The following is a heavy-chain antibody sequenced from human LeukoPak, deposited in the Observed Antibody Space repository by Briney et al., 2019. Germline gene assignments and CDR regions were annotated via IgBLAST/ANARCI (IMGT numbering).Heavy chain of an antibody. J-gene: IGHJ3*02. Sequence: ASVKVSCKAFGYTFTSNYMHWVRRAPGQGPEWMGVISPSGGSTTYAQKFQGRVTMTRDMSTSTVYMELSSLRSEDTAVYYCARGLAAQIDAFDIWGQGTMVTVSS. CDR3: ARGLAAQIDAFDI. V-gene: IGHV1-46*01. CDR1: GYTFTSNY. D-gene: IGHD6-6*01. CDR2: ISPSGGST.